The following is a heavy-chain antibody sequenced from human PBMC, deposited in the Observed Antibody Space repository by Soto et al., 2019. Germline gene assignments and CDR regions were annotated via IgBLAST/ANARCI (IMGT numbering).Heavy chain of an antibody. CDR2: ISSNGGST. D-gene: IGHD3-22*01. J-gene: IGHJ5*02. V-gene: IGHV3-64*01. CDR3: ARGTGFYDSSGYYDWFDP. Sequence: PGGSLRLSCAASGFTFSSYAMHWVRQAPGKGLEYVSAISSNGGSTYYANSVKGRFTISRDNSKNTLYLQMGSLRAEDMAVYYCARGTGFYDSSGYYDWFDPWGQGTLVTVSS. CDR1: GFTFSSYA.